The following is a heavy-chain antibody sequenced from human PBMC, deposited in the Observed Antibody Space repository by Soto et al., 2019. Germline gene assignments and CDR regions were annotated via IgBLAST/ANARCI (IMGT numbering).Heavy chain of an antibody. CDR3: ARVERGTATTGVDAFDI. V-gene: IGHV4-34*01. CDR2: MSHSGGT. Sequence: QVQLQQWGAGLLKPSETLSLTCAVYGGFVSSGSYYWSWIRQPPGKGLEWMGEMSHSGGTHFNPSLKSRVTISVDTSKNQFSLKMSSVTAADTALDYCARVERGTATTGVDAFDIWGPGTMVTVSS. CDR1: GGFVSSGSYY. D-gene: IGHD1-1*01. J-gene: IGHJ3*02.